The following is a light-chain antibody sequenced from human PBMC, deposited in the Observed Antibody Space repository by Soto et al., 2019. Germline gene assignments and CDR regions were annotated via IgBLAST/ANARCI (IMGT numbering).Light chain of an antibody. CDR3: QQYYSYPPLT. J-gene: IGKJ4*01. CDR2: AAS. V-gene: IGKV1-8*01. Sequence: AIRMTQSPSSFSASTGDRVTITCRASQGISSYLAWYQQKPGKAPKLLIYAASTLQSGVPSRFSGSGSGTYVTLTIICLQSEDFATYYCQQYYSYPPLTFGGGTKVEIK. CDR1: QGISSY.